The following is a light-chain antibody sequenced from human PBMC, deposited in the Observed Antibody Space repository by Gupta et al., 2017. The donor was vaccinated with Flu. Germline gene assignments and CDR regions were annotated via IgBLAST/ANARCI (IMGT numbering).Light chain of an antibody. Sequence: ERATLSCMASQIVYDNVLAGDQQKPVQAPGLHIYVATIRAAGIPDRFGGSVSGTDFTLTIIILEPENCAVYYFHHCGSSPRTFGQGTRV. V-gene: IGKV3-20*01. CDR2: VAT. J-gene: IGKJ1*01. CDR3: HHCGSSPRT. CDR1: QIVYDNV.